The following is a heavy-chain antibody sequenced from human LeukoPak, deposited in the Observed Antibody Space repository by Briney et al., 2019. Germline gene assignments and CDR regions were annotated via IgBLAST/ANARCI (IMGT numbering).Heavy chain of an antibody. CDR2: VNPNSGGT. Sequence: ASVKVSCKASGYTFTGYYMHWVRQAAGQGLEWMGWVNPNSGGTNYAQKFQGRVTMTRDTSISTAYMELTRLRSDDTAVYYCVSYDSSGYPYWGQGTLVTVSS. D-gene: IGHD3-22*01. CDR3: VSYDSSGYPY. V-gene: IGHV1-2*02. CDR1: GYTFTGYY. J-gene: IGHJ4*02.